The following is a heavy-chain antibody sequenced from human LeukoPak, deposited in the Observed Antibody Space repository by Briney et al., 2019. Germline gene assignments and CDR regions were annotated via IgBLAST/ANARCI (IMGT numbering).Heavy chain of an antibody. V-gene: IGHV3-64*01. D-gene: IGHD4/OR15-4a*01. CDR1: GFTFSSYS. CDR2: ISSNGGST. Sequence: GGSLRLSCAASGFTFSSYSMHWVRQAPGKGLEYVSAISSNGGSTYYANSVKGRFTISRDNSKNTLYLQMGSLRAEDTALYYCAKDMVGAEGFDYWGQGTLVTVFS. CDR3: AKDMVGAEGFDY. J-gene: IGHJ4*02.